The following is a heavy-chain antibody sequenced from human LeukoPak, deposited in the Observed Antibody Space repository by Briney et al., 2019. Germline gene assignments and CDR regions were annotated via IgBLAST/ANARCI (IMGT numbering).Heavy chain of an antibody. D-gene: IGHD3-10*01. V-gene: IGHV4-34*01. J-gene: IGHJ6*02. CDR1: GGSFSGYY. CDR3: ARAATMVRGVIIPIYYYYGMDV. CDR2: INHSGST. Sequence: SETLSLTCAVYGGSFSGYYWSWIRQPPGKGLEWIGEINHSGSTNYNPSLKSRVTISVDTSKNQFSLKLSSVTAADTAVYYCARAATMVRGVIIPIYYYYGMDVWGQGTTVTDSS.